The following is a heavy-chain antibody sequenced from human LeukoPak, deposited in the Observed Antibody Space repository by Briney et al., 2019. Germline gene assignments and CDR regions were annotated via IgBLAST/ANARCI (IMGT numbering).Heavy chain of an antibody. CDR2: MSGSGGTT. J-gene: IGHJ4*02. CDR3: AKGAGDYVWGSQPSIDY. Sequence: GGSLRLSCEASGFTFNTYAMNWVRQAPGKGLEWVSAMSGSGGTTYYADSVKGRFSISRDNSKNTLYLQMNSLRAEDTAVYYCAKGAGDYVWGSQPSIDYWGQGTLVTVSS. CDR1: GFTFNTYA. V-gene: IGHV3-23*01. D-gene: IGHD3-16*01.